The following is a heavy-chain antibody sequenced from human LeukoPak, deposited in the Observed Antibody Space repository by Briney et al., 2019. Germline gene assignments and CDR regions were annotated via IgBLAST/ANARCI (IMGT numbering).Heavy chain of an antibody. D-gene: IGHD6-6*01. CDR3: ASIPGPGQLVSHDAFDI. Sequence: EASVKVSCKASGYTFTGYYMHWVRQAPGQGLEWMGWINLNSGGTNYAQKFQGRVTMTRDTSISTAYMELSRLRSDDTAVYYCASIPGPGQLVSHDAFDIWGQGTMVTVSS. CDR1: GYTFTGYY. V-gene: IGHV1-2*02. CDR2: INLNSGGT. J-gene: IGHJ3*02.